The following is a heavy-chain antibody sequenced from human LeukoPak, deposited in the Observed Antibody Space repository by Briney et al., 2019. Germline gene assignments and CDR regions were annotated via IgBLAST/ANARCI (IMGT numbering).Heavy chain of an antibody. CDR2: ISSSGTII. D-gene: IGHD6-13*01. V-gene: IGHV3-48*03. CDR1: GFTFSSYE. J-gene: IGHJ4*02. CDR3: ARGTKLGIAIAGTVDY. Sequence: PGGSLRLSCAASGFTFSSYEMNWVRQAPGKGLEWVSYISSSGTIISYADSVKGRFTISRDNAKNSLYLQMNSLRAEDTAVYYCARGTKLGIAIAGTVDYWGQGTLVTVSS.